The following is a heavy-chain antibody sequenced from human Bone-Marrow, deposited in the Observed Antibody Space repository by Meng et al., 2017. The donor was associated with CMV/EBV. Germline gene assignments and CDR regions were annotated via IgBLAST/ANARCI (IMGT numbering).Heavy chain of an antibody. CDR1: GFTFSSYE. CDR3: ARESVIWQLRAAFDI. Sequence: GESLKISCAASGFTFSSYEMNWVRQAPGKGLEWVSYISSSGSTIYYADSVKGRFTISRDNAKNSLYLQMNSLRAEDTAVYYCARESVIWQLRAAFDIWGQGTMVT. J-gene: IGHJ3*02. D-gene: IGHD2-15*01. CDR2: ISSSGSTI. V-gene: IGHV3-48*03.